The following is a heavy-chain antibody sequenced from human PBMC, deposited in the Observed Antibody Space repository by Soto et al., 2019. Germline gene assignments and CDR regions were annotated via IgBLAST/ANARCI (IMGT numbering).Heavy chain of an antibody. D-gene: IGHD1-1*01. CDR1: GFTFTSSA. Sequence: SVKVSCKASGFTFTSSAVQWVRQARGQRLEWIGWIVVGSGNTNYAQKFQERVTITRDMSTSTAYMELSSLRSEDTAVYYCAAFITTGDPGRFFDYWGQGTLVTVSS. V-gene: IGHV1-58*01. CDR3: AAFITTGDPGRFFDY. J-gene: IGHJ4*02. CDR2: IVVGSGNT.